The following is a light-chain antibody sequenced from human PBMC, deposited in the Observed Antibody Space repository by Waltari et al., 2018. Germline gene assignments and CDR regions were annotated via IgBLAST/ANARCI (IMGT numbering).Light chain of an antibody. J-gene: IGKJ2*01. CDR1: QSLLYSNGYNY. Sequence: DIVMTKSPPSLTVTPGEAASISCRSSQSLLYSNGYNYVDWYLQKPGQSPQLLIYLGSNRASGVPDRFSGGGSDTDFTLKISRVEAEDVGVYYCEQTLHTPYTFGQGTNLEIK. CDR3: EQTLHTPYT. CDR2: LGS. V-gene: IGKV2-28*01.